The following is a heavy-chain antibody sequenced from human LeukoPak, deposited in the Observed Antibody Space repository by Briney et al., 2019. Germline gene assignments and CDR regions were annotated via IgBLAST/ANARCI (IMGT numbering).Heavy chain of an antibody. Sequence: EASVKVSCKASGYTFTGYYMHWVRQAPGQGLEWMGWINPNSGGTNYAQKFQGRVTMTRDTSISTAYMELSRLRSDDTAVYYCARNTNYYGSGSSFDYWGQGTLVTVSS. D-gene: IGHD3-10*01. V-gene: IGHV1-2*02. J-gene: IGHJ4*02. CDR2: INPNSGGT. CDR3: ARNTNYYGSGSSFDY. CDR1: GYTFTGYY.